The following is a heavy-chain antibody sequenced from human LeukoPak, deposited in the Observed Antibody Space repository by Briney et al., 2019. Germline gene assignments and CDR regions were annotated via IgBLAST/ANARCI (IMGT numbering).Heavy chain of an antibody. CDR3: AKSSPYNSSSWVFDY. Sequence: GKSLRLSCAASGFPFHRYGFHWVRQAPGKGLEWVAVIWYDGSNKYYADSVKGRFTISRDNSKNTLYLQMNSLRAEDTAVYYCAKSSPYNSSSWVFDYWGQGTLVTVSS. V-gene: IGHV3-33*06. J-gene: IGHJ4*02. D-gene: IGHD6-13*01. CDR2: IWYDGSNK. CDR1: GFPFHRYG.